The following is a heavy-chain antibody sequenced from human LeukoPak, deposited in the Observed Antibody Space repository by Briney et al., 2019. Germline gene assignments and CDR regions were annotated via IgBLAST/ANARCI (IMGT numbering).Heavy chain of an antibody. CDR1: IVSIKNYY. V-gene: IGHV4-59*01. J-gene: IGHJ4*02. CDR3: ASSRGPSSSWSFDS. CDR2: IYYTGST. D-gene: IGHD6-13*01. Sequence: TPSETLSLTCSFSIVSIKNYYWNWIRQSPGKGLQWIGYIYYTGSTDYNFSLKSRVTISLDTSENQFSLRLNSVTAADSAVYFCASSRGPSSSWSFDSWGQGILVTVSS.